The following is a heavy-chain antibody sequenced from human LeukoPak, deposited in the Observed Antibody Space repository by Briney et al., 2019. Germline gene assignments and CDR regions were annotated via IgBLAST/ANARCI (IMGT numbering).Heavy chain of an antibody. D-gene: IGHD2-15*01. CDR3: ARDLKLSYYYYMDV. J-gene: IGHJ6*03. CDR1: GGSISSYY. V-gene: IGHV4-59*01. Sequence: PSETLSLTCTVSGGSISSYYWSWIRPPPGKGLEWIGYIYYSGSTNYNPSLKSRVTIPLDTSKNQFSLKPSSVTAADTAVYYCARDLKLSYYYYMDVWGKGTTGTVSS. CDR2: IYYSGST.